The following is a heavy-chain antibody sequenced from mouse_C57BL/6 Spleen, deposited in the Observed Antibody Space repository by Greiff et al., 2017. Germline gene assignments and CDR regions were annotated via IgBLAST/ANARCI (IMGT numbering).Heavy chain of an antibody. J-gene: IGHJ3*01. CDR3: AREGGYDGFAY. D-gene: IGHD2-2*01. Sequence: EVQLQQSGPELVKPGASVKISCKASGYSFTGYYMNWVKQSPEKSLEWIGEINPSTGGTTYNQKFKAKATLTVDKSSSTAYMQLKSLTSEDSAVCYCAREGGYDGFAYWGQGTLVTVSA. CDR1: GYSFTGYY. CDR2: INPSTGGT. V-gene: IGHV1-42*01.